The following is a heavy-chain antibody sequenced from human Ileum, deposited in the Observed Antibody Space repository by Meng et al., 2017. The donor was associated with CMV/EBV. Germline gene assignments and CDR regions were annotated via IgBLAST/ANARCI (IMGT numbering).Heavy chain of an antibody. Sequence: GESLKISCVASGFTFNKYWMHWVRQPPGGGLEWLSRIDNEGSGAIYADSVRGRFTVSRDNARNTVYLHMNSLRDEDTAVYSCARDTPHSAFAPWGHATLV. CDR2: IDNEGSGA. V-gene: IGHV3-74*01. J-gene: IGHJ5*02. D-gene: IGHD2-15*01. CDR1: GFTFNKYW. CDR3: ARDTPHSAFAP.